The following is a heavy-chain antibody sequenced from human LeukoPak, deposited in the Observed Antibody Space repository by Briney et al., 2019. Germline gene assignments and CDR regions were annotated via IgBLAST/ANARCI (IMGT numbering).Heavy chain of an antibody. D-gene: IGHD5-18*01. CDR3: ARESPQRSGYSYTH. CDR2: INVGNGDT. Sequence: ASVKVSCKASGYTFTTYAIHWVRQAPGQRLEWMGWINVGNGDTKYSQRFQSRVTITRDTSASTAYMDLSSLRSEDTAVYYCARESPQRSGYSYTHWGQGSLVTVSS. CDR1: GYTFTTYA. J-gene: IGHJ4*02. V-gene: IGHV1-3*01.